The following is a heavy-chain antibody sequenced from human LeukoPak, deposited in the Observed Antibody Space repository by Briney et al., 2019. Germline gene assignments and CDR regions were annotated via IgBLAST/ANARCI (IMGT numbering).Heavy chain of an antibody. CDR1: GFTFSSYA. CDR3: ARDARTAMGSFDY. D-gene: IGHD5-18*01. J-gene: IGHJ4*02. V-gene: IGHV3-30*04. CDR2: ISYDGSNK. Sequence: GRSLRLSCAASGFTFSSYAMHWVRQAPGKGLEWVAVISYDGSNKYCADSVKGRFTISRDNSKDTLYLQMNSLRAEDTAVYYCARDARTAMGSFDYWGQGTLVTVSS.